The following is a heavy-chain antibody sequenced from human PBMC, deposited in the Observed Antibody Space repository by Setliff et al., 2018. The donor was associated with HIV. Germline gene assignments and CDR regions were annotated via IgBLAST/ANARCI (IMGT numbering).Heavy chain of an antibody. Sequence: PSETLSLTCGVSGYSMSSGYYWGWIRQPPGKGLEWTGNVYHTGSTYYNPSLKSRVTISVDTSKNQFSLKLSSVIAADTAVYYCARHAAGPDGPFDYWGQGTLVTVSS. J-gene: IGHJ4*02. CDR1: GYSMSSGYY. V-gene: IGHV4-38-2*01. CDR2: VYHTGST. CDR3: ARHAAGPDGPFDY. D-gene: IGHD2-2*01.